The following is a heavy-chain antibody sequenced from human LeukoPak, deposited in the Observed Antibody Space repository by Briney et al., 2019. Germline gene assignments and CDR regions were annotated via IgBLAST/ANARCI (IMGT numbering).Heavy chain of an antibody. V-gene: IGHV1-2*02. D-gene: IGHD3-22*01. Sequence: ASVKVSCKASGYSFTSYFIHWVRRAPGQGLEWMGCIDPNSGDTKYAQKFKGRVSMPRDTSTRTAYMELSRLRSDDTAVYFCARSGSTGYSLDYWGQGTLVTVSS. CDR1: GYSFTSYF. CDR3: ARSGSTGYSLDY. J-gene: IGHJ4*02. CDR2: IDPNSGDT.